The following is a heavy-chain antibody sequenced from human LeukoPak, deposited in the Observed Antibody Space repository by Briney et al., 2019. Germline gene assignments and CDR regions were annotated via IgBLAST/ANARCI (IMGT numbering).Heavy chain of an antibody. J-gene: IGHJ5*02. CDR3: ARGGGRYCSGGSCYWFDP. V-gene: IGHV3-66*01. CDR1: GFSVSSRF. CDR2: MQSGGNT. D-gene: IGHD2-15*01. Sequence: GGSLRLSCAASGFSVSSRFMSWVRQAPGKGLEWVSRMQSGGNTFYADSVQGRFTISRDNSKNILYLHMTSLRVEDTGVYYCARGGGRYCSGGSCYWFDPWGQGTLVTVSS.